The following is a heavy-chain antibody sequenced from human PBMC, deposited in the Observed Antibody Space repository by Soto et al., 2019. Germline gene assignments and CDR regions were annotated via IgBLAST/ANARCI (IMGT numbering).Heavy chain of an antibody. J-gene: IGHJ3*02. CDR3: AKDRPVLRYFDWPPLRASFDI. CDR1: GFTFSSYA. V-gene: IGHV3-23*01. D-gene: IGHD3-9*01. CDR2: ISGSGGST. Sequence: HPGGSLRLSCAASGFTFSSYAMSWVRQAPGKGLEWVSAISGSGGSTYYADSVKGRFTISRDNSKNTLYLQMNSLRAEDTAVYYCAKDRPVLRYFDWPPLRASFDIWGQGTMVTVSS.